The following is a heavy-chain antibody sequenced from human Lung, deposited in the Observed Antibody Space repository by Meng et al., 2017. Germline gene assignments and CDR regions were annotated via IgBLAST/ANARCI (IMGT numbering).Heavy chain of an antibody. CDR3: AKHSSGYYQSFDS. V-gene: IGHV3-23*01. J-gene: IGHJ4*02. CDR1: GFTFSSYS. CDR2: ISSNGGTT. D-gene: IGHD3-22*01. Sequence: GESLKISCASSGFTFSSYSMSWVRQAPGKGLEWVSIISSNGGTTVYADSAKGRFTISRDNSKNTLYLQLNSLGADDTAVFYCAKHSSGYYQSFDSWGQGTLVTVSS.